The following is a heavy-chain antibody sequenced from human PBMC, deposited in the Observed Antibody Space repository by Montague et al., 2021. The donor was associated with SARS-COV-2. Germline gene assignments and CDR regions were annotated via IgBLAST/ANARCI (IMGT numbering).Heavy chain of an antibody. CDR1: GDSVSSHSAT. Sequence: CAISGDSVSSHSATWNWVRQSPSRGLEWLCRTYYRSKWYNDYAVSVRGRVTINPDTSKNQFSLQLNSVTPEDTAIYYCTSGREGNYNVMDVWGQGTTVTVSS. CDR2: TYYRSKWYN. V-gene: IGHV6-1*01. CDR3: TSGREGNYNVMDV. D-gene: IGHD1-1*01. J-gene: IGHJ6*02.